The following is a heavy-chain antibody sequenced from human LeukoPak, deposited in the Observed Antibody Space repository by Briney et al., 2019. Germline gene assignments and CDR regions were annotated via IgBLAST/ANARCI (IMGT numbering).Heavy chain of an antibody. CDR1: GFTFSSYA. V-gene: IGHV3-23*01. CDR2: ISGSGGST. D-gene: IGHD2-2*03. CDR3: AKSLDLGYYYYYMDV. J-gene: IGHJ6*03. Sequence: GGSLRPSCAASGFTFSSYAMSWVRQAPGKGLEWVSAISGSGGSTYYADSVKGRLTISRDNSKNTLYLQMNSLRAEDTAVYYCAKSLDLGYYYYYMDVWGKGTTVTVSS.